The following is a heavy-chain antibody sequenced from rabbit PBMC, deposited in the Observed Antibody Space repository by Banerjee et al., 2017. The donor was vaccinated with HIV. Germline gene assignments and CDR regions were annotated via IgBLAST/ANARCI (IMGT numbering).Heavy chain of an antibody. Sequence: QEQLKESGGGLVQPEGSLTLTCKASGFDFSSNVMCWVRQAPGKGLEWIACIYAGSSGSTYYASWAKGRFTISKTSSTTVTLQMTSLTAADTATYFCARGDYSYDAYVLWGPGTLVTVS. J-gene: IGHJ4*01. V-gene: IGHV1S45*01. D-gene: IGHD2-1*01. CDR2: IYAGSSGST. CDR1: GFDFSSNV. CDR3: ARGDYSYDAYVL.